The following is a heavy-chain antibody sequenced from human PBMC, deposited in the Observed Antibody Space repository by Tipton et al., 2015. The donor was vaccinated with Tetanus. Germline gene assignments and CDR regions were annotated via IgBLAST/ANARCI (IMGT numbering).Heavy chain of an antibody. CDR3: ARAVRGRDVFDI. CDR1: GFTFSNYA. D-gene: IGHD3-10*01. Sequence: GSLRLSCAASGFTFSNYAMIWVRQAPGKGLEWVSAISASGRNTYYADSVKGRFTSSRDNSKNIHYLEMSSLRAEDTAVYYCARAVRGRDVFDIWGQGTMVIVSS. V-gene: IGHV3-23*01. J-gene: IGHJ3*02. CDR2: ISASGRNT.